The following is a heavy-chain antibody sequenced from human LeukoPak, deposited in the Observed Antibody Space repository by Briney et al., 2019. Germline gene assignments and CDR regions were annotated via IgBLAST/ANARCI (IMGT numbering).Heavy chain of an antibody. Sequence: SETLSLTCTVSGGSISSGRFYWSWIRQPAGKGLEWIGRIFTSGSTNYNPSLKSRVTISVDTSKNQFSLKLSSVTAADTAVYYCARVATITIPFDYWGQGTLVTVSS. CDR3: ARVATITIPFDY. CDR2: IFTSGST. V-gene: IGHV4-61*02. J-gene: IGHJ4*02. D-gene: IGHD5-12*01. CDR1: GGSISSGRFY.